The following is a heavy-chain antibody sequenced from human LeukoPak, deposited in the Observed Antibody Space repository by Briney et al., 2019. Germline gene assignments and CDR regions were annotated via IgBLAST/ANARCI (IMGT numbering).Heavy chain of an antibody. D-gene: IGHD6-19*01. CDR1: GFTFSSYA. V-gene: IGHV3-23*01. CDR2: ISGSGSGGST. CDR3: TKLLAVTNSYYFNY. J-gene: IGHJ4*02. Sequence: GGSLRLSCAASGFTFSSYAMSWVRQAPGKGLEWVSTISGSGSGGSTYYADSVKGRFTISRDNSKDTLFLQMNSLRAEDTAVYYCTKLLAVTNSYYFNYWGQGTLVTVSS.